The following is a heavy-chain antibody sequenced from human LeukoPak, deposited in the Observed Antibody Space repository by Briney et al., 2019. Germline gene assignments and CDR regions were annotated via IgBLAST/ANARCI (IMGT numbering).Heavy chain of an antibody. J-gene: IGHJ6*03. CDR1: GGSISSSSYY. CDR3: ARVLIPAAYCGGDCYSGKPEYYMDV. CDR2: IYYSGST. V-gene: IGHV4-39*07. Sequence: KPSETLSLTCTVSGGSISSSSYYWGWIRQPPGKGLEWIGSIYYSGSTYYNPSLKSRVTMSVDTSKNQFSPKLSSVTAADTAVYYCARVLIPAAYCGGDCYSGKPEYYMDVWGKGTTVTVSS. D-gene: IGHD2-21*02.